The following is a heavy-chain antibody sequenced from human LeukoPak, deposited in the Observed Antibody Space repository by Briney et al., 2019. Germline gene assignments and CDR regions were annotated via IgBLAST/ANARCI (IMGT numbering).Heavy chain of an antibody. D-gene: IGHD3-10*01. V-gene: IGHV3-21*01. J-gene: IGHJ4*02. CDR1: GFTFSSYS. CDR3: ARSLFGEYYFDY. CDR2: ISSSSSYI. Sequence: GGSLRLSCAASGFTFSSYSMNWVRQAPGKGLEWVSSISSSSSYIYYADSVKGRFTISRDNAKNLLYLQMNSLRAEDTAVYYCARSLFGEYYFDYWGQGTLVTVSS.